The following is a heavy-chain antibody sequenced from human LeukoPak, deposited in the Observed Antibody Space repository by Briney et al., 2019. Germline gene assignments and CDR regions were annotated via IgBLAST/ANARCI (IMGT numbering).Heavy chain of an antibody. D-gene: IGHD6-13*01. CDR1: GFTFSSYA. Sequence: GGSLRPSCAASGFTFSSYAMSWVRQAPGKGLEWVSSISGSDGSTYYADSVKGRFTISRDNSKNTLYLQMNSLRSEDTAVYSCAVLSSSWSGYWGQGTLVTVSS. CDR2: ISGSDGST. CDR3: AVLSSSWSGY. V-gene: IGHV3-23*01. J-gene: IGHJ4*02.